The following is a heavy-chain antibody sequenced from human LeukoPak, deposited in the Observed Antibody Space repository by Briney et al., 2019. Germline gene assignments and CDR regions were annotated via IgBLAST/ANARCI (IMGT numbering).Heavy chain of an antibody. CDR1: GGSFSGYY. Sequence: SETLSLTCAVYGGSFSGYYWSWIRQPPGKGLEWIGEINHSGSTNYNPSLKSRVTISVDTSKNQFSLKLSSVTAADTAVYYCAMSYGDYPELDYWGQGTLVTASS. CDR3: AMSYGDYPELDY. D-gene: IGHD4-17*01. J-gene: IGHJ4*02. CDR2: INHSGST. V-gene: IGHV4-34*01.